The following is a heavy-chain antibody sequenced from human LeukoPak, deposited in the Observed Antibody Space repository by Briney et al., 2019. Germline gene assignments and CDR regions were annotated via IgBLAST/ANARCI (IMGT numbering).Heavy chain of an antibody. CDR1: GYTFTSYG. Sequence: ASVKVSCKASGYTFTSYGIIWVRQAPGQGLEWMGWVSAYNGNTNYAQKLQGRVTMTTDTSTSTAYMELRSLRSDDTAVYYCARDVVAGTRNIPNWFDPWGQGTLVTVSS. CDR3: ARDVVAGTRNIPNWFDP. J-gene: IGHJ5*02. V-gene: IGHV1-18*01. CDR2: VSAYNGNT. D-gene: IGHD6-19*01.